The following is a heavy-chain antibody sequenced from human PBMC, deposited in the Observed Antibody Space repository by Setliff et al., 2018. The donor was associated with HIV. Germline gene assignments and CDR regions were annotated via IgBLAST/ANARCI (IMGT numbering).Heavy chain of an antibody. CDR1: GGTFSSYA. D-gene: IGHD6-19*01. CDR2: IIPIFGTA. Sequence: GASVKVSCKASGGTFSSYAVSWVRQAPGQGLEWMGGIIPIFGTANYAQKFQGRVTITTDESTSTAYMELSSLRSEGTAVYYCAREGRRGRVAVARYNWFDPWAREPWSPSPQ. J-gene: IGHJ5*02. CDR3: AREGRRGRVAVARYNWFDP. V-gene: IGHV1-69*05.